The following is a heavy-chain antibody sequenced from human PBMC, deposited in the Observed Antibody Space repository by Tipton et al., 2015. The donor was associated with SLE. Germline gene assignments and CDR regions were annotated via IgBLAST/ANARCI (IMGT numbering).Heavy chain of an antibody. D-gene: IGHD2-2*01. CDR2: IYYSGST. J-gene: IGHJ6*02. V-gene: IGHV4-61*08. Sequence: TLSLTCTVSGGSISSDDYYWNWIRQPPGKGLEWIGYIYYSGSTNYNPSLKSRVTISVDTSKNQFSLKLSSVTAADTAVYYCASMIVVIPVEARRDGMDVWGQGTTVTVSS. CDR3: ASMIVVIPVEARRDGMDV. CDR1: GGSISSDDYY.